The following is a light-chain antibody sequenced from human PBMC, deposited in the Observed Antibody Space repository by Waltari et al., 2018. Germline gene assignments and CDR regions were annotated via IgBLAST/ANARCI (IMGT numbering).Light chain of an antibody. Sequence: TGTSSDVGGYNYVSWYQQHPVKAPNLMIYDVSKRPSGVPDRFSGSKSGNTASLTISGLQAEDEADYYCCSYAGGYSWVFGGGTKLTVL. V-gene: IGLV2-11*03. CDR2: DVS. CDR3: CSYAGGYSWV. CDR1: SSDVGGYNY. J-gene: IGLJ3*02.